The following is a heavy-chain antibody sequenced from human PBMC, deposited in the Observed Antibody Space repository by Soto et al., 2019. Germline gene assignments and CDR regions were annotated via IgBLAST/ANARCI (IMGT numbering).Heavy chain of an antibody. CDR1: GFTFRSYW. Sequence: GGSLRLSCAASGFTFRSYWMSWVRQAPGKGLEWVANIKQDGSEKYYVDSVKARVTISRDNAKNSLYLQMNSLRAEVTAVYYCARLDSSGYYYATYYYYYYGMDVWGQGTMVTVSS. CDR2: IKQDGSEK. CDR3: ARLDSSGYYYATYYYYYYGMDV. V-gene: IGHV3-7*01. J-gene: IGHJ6*02. D-gene: IGHD3-22*01.